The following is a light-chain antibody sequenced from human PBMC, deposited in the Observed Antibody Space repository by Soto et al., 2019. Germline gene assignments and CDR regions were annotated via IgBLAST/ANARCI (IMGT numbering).Light chain of an antibody. J-gene: IGKJ2*01. Sequence: DIQLTQSPSFLSASVGVRVTITCRASQVISSYLAWYQQRPGKAPKLLIYGASTLQSGVPSRFVGSGSWTDFTLTISSLQPEDFATDYGQHLNSYSYTFGQGTKLEI. CDR1: QVISSY. CDR2: GAS. CDR3: QHLNSYSYT. V-gene: IGKV1-9*01.